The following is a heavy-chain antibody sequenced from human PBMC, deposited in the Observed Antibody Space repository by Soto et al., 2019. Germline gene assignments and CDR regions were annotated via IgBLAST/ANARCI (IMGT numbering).Heavy chain of an antibody. D-gene: IGHD3-10*01. V-gene: IGHV4-59*01. CDR3: ARDTWFRGYKWFDP. CDR1: GGSISSYY. CDR2: IYYSGST. J-gene: IGHJ5*02. Sequence: PSETLSLTCTVSGGSISSYYWSWLRQPPGKGLEWIGYIYYSGSTNYNPSLKSRVTISVDTSKNQFSLKLSSVTAADTAVYYCARDTWFRGYKWFDPWGQGTLVTVSS.